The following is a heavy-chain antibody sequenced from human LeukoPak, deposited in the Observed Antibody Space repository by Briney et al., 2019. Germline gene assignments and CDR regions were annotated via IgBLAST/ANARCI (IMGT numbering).Heavy chain of an antibody. Sequence: SETLSLTCTVSGGSISRYYWSWIRQPPGKGLEWIGYIYYSGSTNYNPSLKSRVTISVDTSKNQFSLKLSSVTAADTAVYYCASNYYYGSGSYNYWGQGTLVTVSS. CDR2: IYYSGST. V-gene: IGHV4-59*01. J-gene: IGHJ4*02. D-gene: IGHD3-10*01. CDR3: ASNYYYGSGSYNY. CDR1: GGSISRYY.